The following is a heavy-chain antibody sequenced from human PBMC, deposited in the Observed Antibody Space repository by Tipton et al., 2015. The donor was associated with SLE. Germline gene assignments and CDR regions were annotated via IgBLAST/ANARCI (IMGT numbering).Heavy chain of an antibody. J-gene: IGHJ3*02. CDR1: GYTFTRYG. CDR3: ARDDPFDI. V-gene: IGHV1-18*01. Sequence: QLVQSGAEAKKPGASLTVSCKASGYTFTRYGISWVRQAPGQGLEWMGWITTYNGNTNYGQKFQGRVTMTRDTSTNTVYLELGSLRSDDTAIYYCARDDPFDIWGQGTMVTVSS. CDR2: ITTYNGNT.